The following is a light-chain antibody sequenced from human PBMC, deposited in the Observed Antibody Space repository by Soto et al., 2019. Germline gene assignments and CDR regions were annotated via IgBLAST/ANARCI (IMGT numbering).Light chain of an antibody. V-gene: IGKV3-20*01. Sequence: EILMTQSPSTLSVSPGARATLSCRASQSVGSDFVWYRQKPGQAPRLLIYGASNRATGVPDRFSGSGSGTDFTLTISRLEPEDFAVYYCQQYGSSGTFGQGTKVDIK. CDR2: GAS. CDR3: QQYGSSGT. J-gene: IGKJ1*01. CDR1: QSVGSD.